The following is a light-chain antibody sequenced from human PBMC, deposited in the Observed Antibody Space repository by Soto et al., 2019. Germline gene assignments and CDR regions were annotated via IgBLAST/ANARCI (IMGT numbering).Light chain of an antibody. CDR1: TGAVTSGHY. V-gene: IGLV7-46*01. Sequence: QAVVTQEPSLTVSPGGTVTLTCGSSTGAVTSGHYPSWFQQKPGQAPRTLIYDTSSEHSWTPARFSGSLLGGKAALTLSGAQPEDEAGYYCSLSYSVSRVVFGGGTKLTVL. CDR2: DTS. CDR3: SLSYSVSRVV. J-gene: IGLJ2*01.